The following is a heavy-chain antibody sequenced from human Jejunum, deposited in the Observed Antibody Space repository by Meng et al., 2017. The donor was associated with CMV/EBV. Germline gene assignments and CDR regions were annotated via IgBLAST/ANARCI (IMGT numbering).Heavy chain of an antibody. CDR2: IKGGGGAT. CDR3: AKSAHSYGNDAFDI. J-gene: IGHJ3*02. D-gene: IGHD5-18*01. CDR1: GFTFSSYA. Sequence: GFTFSSYAMSWVRQAPGKGLEWVSFIKGGGGATHYADSVKGRFTTSRDNSKNTLYLQMSSLRGEDTAVYFCAKSAHSYGNDAFDIWGQGTRVTVSS. V-gene: IGHV3-23*01.